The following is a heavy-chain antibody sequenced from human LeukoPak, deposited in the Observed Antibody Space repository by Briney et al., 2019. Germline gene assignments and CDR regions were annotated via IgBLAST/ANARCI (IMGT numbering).Heavy chain of an antibody. Sequence: GGSLRLSCAASGFTFSSYSMNWVRQPPGKGLEWLSVLYSGGKTYYADSVKGRFTISRDNSKNTLYLQMNTLRAEDTAVYYCTRDDYHDSSGYYYHHYWGQGTLVTVSS. CDR2: LYSGGKT. D-gene: IGHD3-22*01. V-gene: IGHV3-53*01. J-gene: IGHJ4*02. CDR1: GFTFSSYS. CDR3: TRDDYHDSSGYYYHHY.